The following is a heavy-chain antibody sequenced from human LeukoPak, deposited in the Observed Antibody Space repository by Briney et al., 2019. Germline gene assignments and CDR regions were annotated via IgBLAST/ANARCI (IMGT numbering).Heavy chain of an antibody. Sequence: GGSLRLSCAASGFPFRSYAMSWVRQAPGKGLEWVSAISGSGGSTNYADSVKGRFTISRDNSKNTLSLQMNSLRAEDTAVYYCAKGDIVGATGENNFDKWGQGTLVTVSS. D-gene: IGHD5-12*01. J-gene: IGHJ4*02. CDR3: AKGDIVGATGENNFDK. CDR1: GFPFRSYA. V-gene: IGHV3-23*01. CDR2: ISGSGGST.